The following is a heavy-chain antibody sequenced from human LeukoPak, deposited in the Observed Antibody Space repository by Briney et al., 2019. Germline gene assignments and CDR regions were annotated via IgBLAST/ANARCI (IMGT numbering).Heavy chain of an antibody. CDR1: GFTFSSYS. V-gene: IGHV3-48*01. Sequence: PGGSLRLSCAASGFTFSSYSMNWVRQAPGKGLDWVSYISSSSTTIYYADSVRGRFTISRDNAKNSLYLHMNSLRAEDTAVYYCAKERRPIVGARSDYWGQGTLVTVSS. CDR3: AKERRPIVGARSDY. J-gene: IGHJ4*02. D-gene: IGHD1-26*01. CDR2: ISSSSTTI.